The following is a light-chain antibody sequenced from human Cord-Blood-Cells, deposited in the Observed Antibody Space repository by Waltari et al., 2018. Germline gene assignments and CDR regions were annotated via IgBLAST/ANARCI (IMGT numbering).Light chain of an antibody. Sequence: QSALTQPASVSGSPGQSITISCTGTSSDVGSYNIVSWYQQNPGRAPKRMIYEGSKRPSGVAKRFSGSKSGNKPSLTIAGLQAECEADYYCCSYAGSSPWVFGGGTKLTVV. V-gene: IGLV2-23*01. CDR3: CSYAGSSPWV. CDR2: EGS. CDR1: SSDVGSYNI. J-gene: IGLJ3*02.